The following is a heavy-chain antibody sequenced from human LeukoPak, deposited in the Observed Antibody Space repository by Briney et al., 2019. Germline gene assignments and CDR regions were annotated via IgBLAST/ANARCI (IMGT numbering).Heavy chain of an antibody. J-gene: IGHJ3*02. D-gene: IGHD3-22*01. V-gene: IGHV3-73*01. Sequence: GGSLKLSCAASGFTFSGSAMHWVRQASGKGLERVGRIRSKANSYATAYAASVKGRFTISRDDSKNTAYLQMNSLKTEDTAVYYCTRLGGYDSSGYDAFDIWGQGTMVTVSS. CDR1: GFTFSGSA. CDR3: TRLGGYDSSGYDAFDI. CDR2: IRSKANSYAT.